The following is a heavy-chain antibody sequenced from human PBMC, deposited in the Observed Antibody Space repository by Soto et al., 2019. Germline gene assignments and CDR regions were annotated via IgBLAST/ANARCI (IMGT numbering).Heavy chain of an antibody. CDR3: ARGGLVSPADLVY. CDR1: GYTFTGYY. Sequence: ASVKVSFKASGYTFTGYYMHWVRQAPGQGLEWMGWINPNSGGTNYAQKFQGRVTMTRDTSISTAYMDLSRLRSDDTAGYYCARGGLVSPADLVYWGQGTLVTVSS. D-gene: IGHD2-15*01. CDR2: INPNSGGT. J-gene: IGHJ4*02. V-gene: IGHV1-2*02.